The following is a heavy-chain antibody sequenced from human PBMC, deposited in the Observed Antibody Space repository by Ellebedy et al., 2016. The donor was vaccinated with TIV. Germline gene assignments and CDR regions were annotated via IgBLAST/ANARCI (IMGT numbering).Heavy chain of an antibody. CDR1: GFTFSNYA. D-gene: IGHD4-17*01. CDR2: ISGNGGST. V-gene: IGHV3-23*01. CDR3: VKHIDRDYGDRMDY. Sequence: GGSLRLSCAASGFTFSNYAMSWVRQTPEKRLEWISAISGNGGSTYSPDSVRGRFTISRDNSKTTLYLQMNSLRAEDTAIYYCVKHIDRDYGDRMDYWGQGTLVTVSS. J-gene: IGHJ4*02.